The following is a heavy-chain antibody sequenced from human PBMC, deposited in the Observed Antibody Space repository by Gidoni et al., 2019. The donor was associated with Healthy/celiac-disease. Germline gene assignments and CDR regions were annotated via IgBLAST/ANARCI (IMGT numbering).Heavy chain of an antibody. Sequence: EVQLVESGGGLIQPGGSLRLSCAASGFTVSSNYMSWVRQAPGKGLEWFSVMYSGGSTYDADSVKGRFTISRDNAKNTLSLQMNSLRAEDTAVYYCARLTGYSSGWPYYFDYWGQGTLVTVSS. V-gene: IGHV3-53*01. D-gene: IGHD6-19*01. CDR2: MYSGGST. J-gene: IGHJ4*02. CDR3: ARLTGYSSGWPYYFDY. CDR1: GFTVSSNY.